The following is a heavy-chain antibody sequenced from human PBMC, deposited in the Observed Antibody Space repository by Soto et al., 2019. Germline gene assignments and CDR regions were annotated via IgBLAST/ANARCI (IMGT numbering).Heavy chain of an antibody. CDR2: ISSSGSTI. CDR3: ARAQGLSVGDTFYYYYGMDV. J-gene: IGHJ6*02. CDR1: GFTFSSYE. D-gene: IGHD1-26*01. V-gene: IGHV3-48*03. Sequence: GGSLRLSCAASGFTFSSYEMNWVRQAPGKGLEWVSYISSSGSTIYYADSVKGRFTISRDNAKNSLYLQMNSLRAEDTAVYYCARAQGLSVGDTFYYYYGMDVWGQGTTVTVSS.